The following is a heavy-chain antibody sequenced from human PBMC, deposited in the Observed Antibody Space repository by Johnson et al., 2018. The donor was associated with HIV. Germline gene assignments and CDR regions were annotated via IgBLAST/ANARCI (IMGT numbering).Heavy chain of an antibody. CDR3: ARSRWADDAFDG. V-gene: IGHV3-30*04. J-gene: IGHJ3*01. Sequence: QVQLVESGGGVVQPGRSLRLSCAASGFTFSSYAMHWVRQAPGKGLEWVAVISYDGSNKYYADHVKARFTISRDNSKNTLYLQMNSLRAEDMAVYYCARSRWADDAFDGWGQGTMVTVSS. CDR2: ISYDGSNK. D-gene: IGHD1-26*01. CDR1: GFTFSSYA.